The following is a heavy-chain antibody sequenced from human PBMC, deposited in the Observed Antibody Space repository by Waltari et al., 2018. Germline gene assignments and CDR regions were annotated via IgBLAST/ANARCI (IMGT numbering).Heavy chain of an antibody. CDR3: LRDRRGPALFDY. CDR1: GFLFSSYW. J-gene: IGHJ4*02. Sequence: EVQVVESGGGLVQPGGSLRLSCKGSGFLFSSYWMSWVRQAPGKGLEWVANINQDGSETNYVDSGKGRFTISRDNAESSLYLQMISLRAEDTAVYYCLRDRRGPALFDYWGQGSLVTVSS. V-gene: IGHV3-7*03. CDR2: INQDGSET. D-gene: IGHD2-2*01.